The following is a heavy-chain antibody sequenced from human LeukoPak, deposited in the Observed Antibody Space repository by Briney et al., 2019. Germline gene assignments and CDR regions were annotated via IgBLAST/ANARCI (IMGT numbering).Heavy chain of an antibody. D-gene: IGHD6-13*01. Sequence: GGSLRLSCAASGFTFSSYWMHWVRQAPGKGLMWVSRINSDGSSTSYADSVKGRFTISRDNAKNTLYLQMNSLRAEDTAVYYCARDLSSSWTGGAFDIXXXGXMVTVSS. V-gene: IGHV3-74*01. CDR3: ARDLSSSWTGGAFDI. CDR1: GFTFSSYW. J-gene: IGHJ3*02. CDR2: INSDGSST.